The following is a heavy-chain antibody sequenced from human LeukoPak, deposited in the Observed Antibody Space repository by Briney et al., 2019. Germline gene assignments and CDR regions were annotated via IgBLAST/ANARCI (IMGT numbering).Heavy chain of an antibody. V-gene: IGHV4-34*01. J-gene: IGHJ5*02. CDR1: GGSFSGYY. CDR2: INHSGST. CDR3: ARDRVSDFWGGYPNWFDP. D-gene: IGHD3-3*01. Sequence: SETLSLTCAVYGGSFSGYYWSWIRQPPGKGLEWIGEINHSGSTNYNPSLKRRGTISVDTSKNQFSLKLSSVTAADTAVYFCARDRVSDFWGGYPNWFDPWGQGTLVTVSS.